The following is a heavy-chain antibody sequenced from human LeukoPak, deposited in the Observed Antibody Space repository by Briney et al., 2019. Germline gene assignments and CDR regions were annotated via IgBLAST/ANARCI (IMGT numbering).Heavy chain of an antibody. Sequence: GGSLRFSRAASGFTFSSFVMSWVRQAPGKGLVWVSTINPSGTNTYYADSVKGRFTISRDIAKNSLYLQMNSLRAEDTAVYFCARDRHYDSGGGLGDALDIWGQGTMVTVSS. V-gene: IGHV3-23*01. CDR1: GFTFSSFV. J-gene: IGHJ3*02. CDR3: ARDRHYDSGGGLGDALDI. CDR2: INPSGTNT. D-gene: IGHD3-22*01.